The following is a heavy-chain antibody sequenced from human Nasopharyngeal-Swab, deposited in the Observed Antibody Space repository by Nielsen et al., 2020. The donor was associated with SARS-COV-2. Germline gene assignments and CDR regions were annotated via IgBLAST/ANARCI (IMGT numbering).Heavy chain of an antibody. CDR3: ARGAYDSSGYFWDY. J-gene: IGHJ4*02. V-gene: IGHV3-74*01. CDR2: INSDGSST. Sequence: VRQAPGKGLVWVSRINSDGSSTSYADSVKGRFTISRDNSKNTLYLQMNSLRAEDTAVYYCARGAYDSSGYFWDYWGQGTLVTVSS. D-gene: IGHD3-22*01.